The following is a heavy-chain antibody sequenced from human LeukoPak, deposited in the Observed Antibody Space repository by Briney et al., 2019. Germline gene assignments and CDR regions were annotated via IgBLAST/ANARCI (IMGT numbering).Heavy chain of an antibody. CDR3: AHRSQVLVGATALYYFDY. J-gene: IGHJ4*02. Sequence: SGPTLVNPTQTLTLTCTFSGFSLSTSGVGVGWIRQPPGKALEWLALIFWNDDKRYSPSLKSRLTITKDTSKNQVVLTMTNMDPVDTATYYCAHRSQVLVGATALYYFDYWGQGTLVTVSS. V-gene: IGHV2-5*01. D-gene: IGHD1-26*01. CDR1: GFSLSTSGVG. CDR2: IFWNDDK.